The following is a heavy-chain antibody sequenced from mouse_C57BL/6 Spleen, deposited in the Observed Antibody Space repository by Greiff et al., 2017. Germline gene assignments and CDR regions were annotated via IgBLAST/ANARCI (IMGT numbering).Heavy chain of an antibody. CDR1: GYAFSSSW. Sequence: VQLQQSGPELVKPGASVKISCKASGYAFSSSWMNWVKQRPGKGLEWIGRIYPGDGDTNYNGKFKGKATLTADKSSSTAYMQLSSLTSEDSAVYFCARDEDYGKDYWGQGTTLTVSS. V-gene: IGHV1-82*01. CDR2: IYPGDGDT. CDR3: ARDEDYGKDY. D-gene: IGHD1-1*01. J-gene: IGHJ2*01.